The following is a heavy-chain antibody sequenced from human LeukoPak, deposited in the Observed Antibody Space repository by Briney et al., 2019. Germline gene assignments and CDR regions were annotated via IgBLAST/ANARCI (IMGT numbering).Heavy chain of an antibody. CDR1: GFTLLRTI. D-gene: IGHD2-21*02. CDR3: ASPIGVVPPTLCS. J-gene: IGHJ4*02. CDR2: ISGSGGST. Sequence: GGSLTLTCAVSGFTLLRTIWCCVLQAPGKGLEWVSAISGSGGSTYYADSVKGRFTISRDNSKNTLYLQMNSLRAEDTAVYYYASPIGVVPPTLCSWGRRTLLTVSS. V-gene: IGHV3-23*01.